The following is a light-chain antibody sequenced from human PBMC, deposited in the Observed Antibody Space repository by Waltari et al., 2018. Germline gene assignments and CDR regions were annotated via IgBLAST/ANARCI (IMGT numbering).Light chain of an antibody. J-gene: IGKJ2*01. CDR2: GAS. CDR1: QRVPSSY. Sequence: EIVLTQSPGTLSLSPGERATLSCRASQRVPSSYLAWYNQKPGQAPRLLIYGASSRATGIPDRFSGSGSGTDFTLTISRLEPEDVAVYYGQQYGSSPQTFGQGTKLEI. V-gene: IGKV3-20*01. CDR3: QQYGSSPQT.